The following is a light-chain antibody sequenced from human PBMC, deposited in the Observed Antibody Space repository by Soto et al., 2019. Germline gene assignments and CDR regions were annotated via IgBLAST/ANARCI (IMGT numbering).Light chain of an antibody. J-gene: IGKJ4*01. V-gene: IGKV1-39*01. CDR1: QNISSY. CDR2: AAS. Sequence: DIQMTQSPSSLSASVGDRVTITCRASQNISSYLNWYQQKPGKAPKLLIFAASYLHSGVPSRFGGSRSGTDFTLTISSLQPEDFATYYCQQSYTTPHLTFGGGTKVEIK. CDR3: QQSYTTPHLT.